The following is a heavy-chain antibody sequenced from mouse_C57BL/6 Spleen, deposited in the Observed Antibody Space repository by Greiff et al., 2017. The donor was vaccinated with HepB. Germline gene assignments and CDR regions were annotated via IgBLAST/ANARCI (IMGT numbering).Heavy chain of an antibody. D-gene: IGHD2-13*01. CDR1: GFSFTSYV. Sequence: VKLMESGPGLVQPSQSLFITCPVSGFSFTSYVVHGVRQSPGKGLEWLGVLWSGGSTDYNSAFISRLSNSKDNSKSQVFFKMDSLQADDTAIYYCARMTNFFFDYWGQGTTLTVSS. CDR3: ARMTNFFFDY. J-gene: IGHJ2*01. V-gene: IGHV2-2*01. CDR2: LWSGGST.